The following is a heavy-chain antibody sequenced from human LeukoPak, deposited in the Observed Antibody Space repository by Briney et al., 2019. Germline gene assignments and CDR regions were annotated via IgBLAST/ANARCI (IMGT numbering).Heavy chain of an antibody. CDR3: AREYCGGDCYPFDY. Sequence: SETLSLTCTVSGGSISSGSYYWSWIRQPAGKGLEWIGRIYTSGSTNYNPSLKSRATISVDMSKNQVSLKLSSVTAADTAVYFCAREYCGGDCYPFDYWGQGTLVTVSS. V-gene: IGHV4-61*02. J-gene: IGHJ4*02. CDR2: IYTSGST. D-gene: IGHD2-21*02. CDR1: GGSISSGSYY.